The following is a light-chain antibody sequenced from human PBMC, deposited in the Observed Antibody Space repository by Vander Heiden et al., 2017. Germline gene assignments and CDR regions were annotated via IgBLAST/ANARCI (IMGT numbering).Light chain of an antibody. CDR2: SRN. CDR1: SSNIGSHA. J-gene: IGLJ1*01. Sequence: QSVLTQPPSASGTPGQRVTLSCSGCSSNIGSHAVTGNQQLPGTAPKLLIYSRNQRPSGVPDRFSGSKSGTSASLTISGLQSEDEADYYCASWDDSLNGHYVFGTGTKVTVL. V-gene: IGLV1-44*01. CDR3: ASWDDSLNGHYV.